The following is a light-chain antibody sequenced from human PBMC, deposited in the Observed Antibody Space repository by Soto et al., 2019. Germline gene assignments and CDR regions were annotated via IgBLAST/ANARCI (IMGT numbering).Light chain of an antibody. Sequence: DIQMTQSPSTLSASVGDRVTITCRASQSISPWLAWYQQKPGKARKILIYKASSLESGVPSRFSGSASGTEFTLTISSLQPDDFATYYCQHYQTYFRTFRQGTKLEIK. J-gene: IGKJ2*01. CDR2: KAS. V-gene: IGKV1-5*03. CDR1: QSISPW. CDR3: QHYQTYFRT.